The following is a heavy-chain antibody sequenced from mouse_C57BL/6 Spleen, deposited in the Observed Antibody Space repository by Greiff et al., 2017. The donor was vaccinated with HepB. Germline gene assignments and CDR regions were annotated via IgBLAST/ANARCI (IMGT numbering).Heavy chain of an antibody. J-gene: IGHJ2*01. CDR1: GFTFSDYY. Sequence: EVQVVESEGGLVQPGSSMKLSCTASGFTFSDYYMAWVRQVPEKGLEWVANINYDGSSTYYLDPLKSRFIISRDNAKNILYLHMSSLKSENSATYYCAKITTTFDYWGQGTTLTVSS. CDR3: AKITTTFDY. V-gene: IGHV5-16*01. D-gene: IGHD1-1*01. CDR2: INYDGSST.